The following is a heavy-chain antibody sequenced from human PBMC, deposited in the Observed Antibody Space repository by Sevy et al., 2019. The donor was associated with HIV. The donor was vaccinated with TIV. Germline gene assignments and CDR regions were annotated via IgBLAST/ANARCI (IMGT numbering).Heavy chain of an antibody. Sequence: SETLSLTCTVSGGSISSYYWSWIRQPPGKGLEWIGYIYYSGSTNYNPSLKSRVTISVDTSKNQFSLKLSSVTAADTAVYYWARDLGEGLRLGGDYYYYGMDVWGQGTTVTVSS. CDR3: ARDLGEGLRLGGDYYYYGMDV. J-gene: IGHJ6*02. CDR2: IYYSGST. CDR1: GGSISSYY. D-gene: IGHD5-12*01. V-gene: IGHV4-59*13.